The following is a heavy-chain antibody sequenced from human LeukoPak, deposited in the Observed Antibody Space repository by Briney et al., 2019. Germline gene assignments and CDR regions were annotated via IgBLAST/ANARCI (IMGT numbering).Heavy chain of an antibody. CDR2: IYYSGST. D-gene: IGHD6-19*01. CDR3: ARTRYSRGWFFDY. CDR1: GGSISSYY. J-gene: IGHJ4*02. V-gene: IGHV4-59*01. Sequence: SETLSLTCTVSGGSISSYYGSWIRQPPGKGLEWMGYIYYSGSTNYNPSLKSRVTMSVDTSKDQFSLKLNSVTAADTAVYYCARTRYSRGWFFDYWGQGTLVTVSS.